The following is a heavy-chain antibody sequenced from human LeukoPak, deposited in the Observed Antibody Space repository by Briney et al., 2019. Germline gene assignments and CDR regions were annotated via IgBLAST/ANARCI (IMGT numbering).Heavy chain of an antibody. V-gene: IGHV5-51*01. CDR2: IYPGDSDT. CDR3: ARRFTYSSSSAPFDY. Sequence: GESLKISCKGSGYSFSSYWIGWVRQMPGKGLEWMGIIYPGDSDTRYGPSFQGQVTISADKSITTAYLQWSSLKAPDSAMYYCARRFTYSSSSAPFDYWGQGTLVTVSS. D-gene: IGHD6-6*01. J-gene: IGHJ4*02. CDR1: GYSFSSYW.